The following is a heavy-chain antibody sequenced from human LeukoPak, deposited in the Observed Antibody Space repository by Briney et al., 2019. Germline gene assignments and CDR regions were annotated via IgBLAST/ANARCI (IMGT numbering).Heavy chain of an antibody. CDR2: IYPGDSDT. V-gene: IGHV5-51*01. D-gene: IGHD1-26*01. J-gene: IGHJ4*02. CDR3: ARHSQGALFDY. Sequence: GESLKISCKGSGYTFNRHWIGWVRQMPGKGLEWMGIIYPGDSDTRYSPSFQGQVTISADKSISTAYLQWSSLKASDTAMYYCARHSQGALFDYWGQGTLVTVSS. CDR1: GYTFNRHW.